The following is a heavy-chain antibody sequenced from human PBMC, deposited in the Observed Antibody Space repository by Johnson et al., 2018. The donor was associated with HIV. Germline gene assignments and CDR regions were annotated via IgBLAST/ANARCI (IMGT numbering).Heavy chain of an antibody. J-gene: IGHJ3*02. V-gene: IGHV3-9*01. CDR2: ISWNSGSI. D-gene: IGHD6-6*01. Sequence: QLVESGGGVVQPGRSLRLSCAASGFTFSSYAMHWVRQAPGKGLEWVSGISWNSGSIGYADSVKGRFTISRDNAKNSLYLQMNSLRAEDTAVYYCARASSIAARGADAFDIWCQGTMVTVSS. CDR3: ARASSIAARGADAFDI. CDR1: GFTFSSYA.